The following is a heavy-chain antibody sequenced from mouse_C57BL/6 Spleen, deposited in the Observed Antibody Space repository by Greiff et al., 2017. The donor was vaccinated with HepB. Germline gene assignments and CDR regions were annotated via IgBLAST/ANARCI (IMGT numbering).Heavy chain of an antibody. J-gene: IGHJ2*01. V-gene: IGHV14-3*01. CDR3: ASWRDYYGSSYVDY. Sequence: EVQLKESVAELVRPGASVKLSCTASGFNIKNTYMHWVKQRPEQGLEWIGRIDPANGNTKYAPKFQGKATITADTSSNTAYLQLSSLTSEDTAIYYCASWRDYYGSSYVDYWGQGTTLTVSS. D-gene: IGHD1-1*01. CDR2: IDPANGNT. CDR1: GFNIKNTY.